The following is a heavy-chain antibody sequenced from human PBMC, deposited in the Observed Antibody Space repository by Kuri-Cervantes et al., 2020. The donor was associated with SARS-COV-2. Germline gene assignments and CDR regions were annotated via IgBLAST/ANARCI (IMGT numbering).Heavy chain of an antibody. D-gene: IGHD6-6*01. V-gene: IGHV1-24*01. Sequence: ASENVSCKVSGYTLTELSMHWVRQAPGKGLEWMGGFDPEDGETIYAQKFQGRVTMTEDTSTDTAYMELSSLRSEDTAVYYCATDFGYSSSSHADYWGQGTLVTVSS. J-gene: IGHJ4*02. CDR3: ATDFGYSSSSHADY. CDR2: FDPEDGET. CDR1: GYTLTELS.